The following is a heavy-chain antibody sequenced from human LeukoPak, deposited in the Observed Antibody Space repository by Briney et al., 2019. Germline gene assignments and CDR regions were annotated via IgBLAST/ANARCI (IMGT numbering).Heavy chain of an antibody. CDR2: INRSGGST. Sequence: WGSLTLSCAASGFTFSSYFMSWVRQAPGKGLEWVSGINRSGGSTYYADSVKGRFTIARDNSKNTLYLQMTILRAEATAVYYGAKSPIIAARSLFDYWGQGTLVTVSS. J-gene: IGHJ4*02. CDR1: GFTFSSYF. V-gene: IGHV3-23*01. D-gene: IGHD6-6*01. CDR3: AKSPIIAARSLFDY.